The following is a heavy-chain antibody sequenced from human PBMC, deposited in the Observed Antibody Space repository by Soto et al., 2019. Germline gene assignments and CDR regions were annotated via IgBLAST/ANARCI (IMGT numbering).Heavy chain of an antibody. V-gene: IGHV4-4*02. CDR1: GDSIYRSYW. Sequence: QVQLLESGPGLVKPSGTLSLTCGVSGDSIYRSYWWSWVRLPPGKGPEWIGEIFHTGTTNYNPSLKSQLTMSVDKSKKEISLKLASVTAADTAVYFCARSARYGVVGDYWGQGTGVTVSS. CDR2: IFHTGTT. D-gene: IGHD2-15*01. J-gene: IGHJ4*02. CDR3: ARSARYGVVGDY.